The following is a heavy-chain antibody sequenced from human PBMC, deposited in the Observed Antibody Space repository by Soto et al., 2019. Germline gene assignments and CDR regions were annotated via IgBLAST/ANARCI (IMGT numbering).Heavy chain of an antibody. J-gene: IGHJ3*01. V-gene: IGHV5-51*01. Sequence: GESLKISCRGSGYYSSSYWIAWVRQMSGKGLEWLGSVYVSDSETKYSPSFQGHVTISADKYTNTAYLYWSSLKASDTAVYYCARRGTLSGRDAFDVWGEWTLVTVSS. D-gene: IGHD5-12*01. CDR2: VYVSDSET. CDR1: GYYSSSYW. CDR3: ARRGTLSGRDAFDV.